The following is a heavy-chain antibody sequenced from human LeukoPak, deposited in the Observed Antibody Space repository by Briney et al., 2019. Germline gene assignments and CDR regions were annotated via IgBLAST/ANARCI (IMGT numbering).Heavy chain of an antibody. Sequence: QAGGPLRLSCAASGFTFSSYAMSWVRQAPGKGLEWVSAISGSGGSTYYADSVKGRFTISRDNSKNTLYLQMNSLRAEDTAVYYCAKDGCSSTSCYSWRYYYYGMDVWGQGTTVTVSS. CDR3: AKDGCSSTSCYSWRYYYYGMDV. CDR1: GFTFSSYA. D-gene: IGHD2-2*02. V-gene: IGHV3-23*01. CDR2: ISGSGGST. J-gene: IGHJ6*02.